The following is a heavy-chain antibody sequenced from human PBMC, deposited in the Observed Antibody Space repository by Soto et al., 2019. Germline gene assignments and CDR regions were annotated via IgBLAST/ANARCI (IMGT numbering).Heavy chain of an antibody. Sequence: PSETLSLTCTVSGGSISSYYWGWIRQPPGKGLEWIGYIYYSGSTNYNPSLKSRVTISVDTSKNQFSLKLSSVTAADTAVYYCARARGRFLEWSPYYYYMDVWGKGTTVTVSS. J-gene: IGHJ6*03. CDR2: IYYSGST. V-gene: IGHV4-59*01. CDR3: ARARGRFLEWSPYYYYMDV. CDR1: GGSISSYY. D-gene: IGHD3-3*01.